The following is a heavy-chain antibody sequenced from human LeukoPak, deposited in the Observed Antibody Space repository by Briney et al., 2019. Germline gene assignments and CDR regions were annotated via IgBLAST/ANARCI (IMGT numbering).Heavy chain of an antibody. V-gene: IGHV1-2*02. CDR2: INPNSGGT. Sequence: ASVKVSCKASGYTFTGYYMHWVRQAPGQGLEWMGWINPNSGGTNYAQKFQGRVTMTRDTSISTAYMELSRLRSDDTVVYYCARGRIVGGEGAFDIWGQGTMVTVSS. D-gene: IGHD1-26*01. CDR1: GYTFTGYY. CDR3: ARGRIVGGEGAFDI. J-gene: IGHJ3*02.